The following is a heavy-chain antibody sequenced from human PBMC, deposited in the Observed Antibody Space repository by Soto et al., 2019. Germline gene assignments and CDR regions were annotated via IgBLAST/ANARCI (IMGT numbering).Heavy chain of an antibody. CDR1: GFTFGDYA. Sequence: PGGSLRLSCTASGFTFGDYAMSWFRQAPGKGLEWVGFIRSKAYGGTTEYAASVKGRFTISRDDSKSIAYLQMNSLKTEDTAVYYCTRSRGYSYDSYYYGMDVWGQGTTVTSP. D-gene: IGHD5-18*01. CDR2: IRSKAYGGTT. J-gene: IGHJ6*02. CDR3: TRSRGYSYDSYYYGMDV. V-gene: IGHV3-49*03.